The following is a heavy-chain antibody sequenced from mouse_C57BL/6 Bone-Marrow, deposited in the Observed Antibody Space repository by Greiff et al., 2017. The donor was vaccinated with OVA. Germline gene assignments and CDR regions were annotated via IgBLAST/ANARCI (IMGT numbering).Heavy chain of an antibody. D-gene: IGHD1-1*01. J-gene: IGHJ2*01. Sequence: VQRVESGAELARPGASVKLSCKASGYTFTSYGISWVKQRTGQGLEWIGEIYPRSGNTYYNEKFKGKATLTADKSSSTAYMELRSLTSEDSAVYFCARSPYYYGSSYVHYWGQGTTLTVSS. CDR2: IYPRSGNT. V-gene: IGHV1-81*01. CDR1: GYTFTSYG. CDR3: ARSPYYYGSSYVHY.